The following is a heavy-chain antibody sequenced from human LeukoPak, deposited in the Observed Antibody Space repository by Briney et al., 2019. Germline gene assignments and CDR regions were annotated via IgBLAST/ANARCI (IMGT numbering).Heavy chain of an antibody. CDR2: SSSDGGEQ. D-gene: IGHD6-13*01. CDR3: ARESSSRRFVFDV. V-gene: IGHV3-30*15. J-gene: IGHJ3*01. Sequence: GGSLRLSCAASGFTFRGNLLHWVRQAPGKGLEWVAGSSSDGGEQYYADSVKGRFTFTRDNSKSTLVLQMSSLRPDDTAVYYCARESSSRRFVFDVWGQGTLVTVSS. CDR1: GFTFRGNL.